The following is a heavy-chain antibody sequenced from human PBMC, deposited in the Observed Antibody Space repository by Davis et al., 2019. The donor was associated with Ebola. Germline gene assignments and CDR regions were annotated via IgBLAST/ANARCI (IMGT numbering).Heavy chain of an antibody. J-gene: IGHJ4*02. Sequence: GESLKISCAASGFTFSNYAMHWVRQAPGKGLEWVAVVSHSEREKFYADSVKGRFTISRDNAENTLYPQMNSLRPDDTAIYFCARGVHGEVLDYWGQGTPVTVSS. CDR3: ARGVHGEVLDY. CDR1: GFTFSNYA. D-gene: IGHD3-10*01. CDR2: VSHSEREK. V-gene: IGHV3-30*04.